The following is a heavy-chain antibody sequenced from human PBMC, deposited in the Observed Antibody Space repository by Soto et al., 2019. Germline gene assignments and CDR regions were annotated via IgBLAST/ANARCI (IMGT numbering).Heavy chain of an antibody. J-gene: IGHJ5*02. D-gene: IGHD3-22*01. CDR1: GFTFSTYG. CDR2: ISDSGHYI. Sequence: GGSLRLSCAASGFTFSTYGINWVRQAPGKGLEWLSSISDSGHYIYYADSVKGRFTISRDNAKNSLFLQMNSLRGEDTAVYYCARSGLALPYSASHWFDPWGHGTLVTVSS. V-gene: IGHV3-21*01. CDR3: ARSGLALPYSASHWFDP.